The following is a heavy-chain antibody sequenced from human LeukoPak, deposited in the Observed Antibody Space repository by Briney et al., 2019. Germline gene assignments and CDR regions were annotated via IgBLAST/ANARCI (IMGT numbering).Heavy chain of an antibody. CDR3: ANLAAGEGYVGYYYYGMDV. CDR1: GFTFSSYA. Sequence: PGGSLRLSCAASGFTFSSYAVSWVRQAPGKGLEWVSGISGSGFSTYYADSVKGRFTISRDNSKNTLYLQMNSLRAEDTAVYYCANLAAGEGYVGYYYYGMDVWGQGTTVTVSS. D-gene: IGHD1-1*01. V-gene: IGHV3-23*01. J-gene: IGHJ6*02. CDR2: ISGSGFST.